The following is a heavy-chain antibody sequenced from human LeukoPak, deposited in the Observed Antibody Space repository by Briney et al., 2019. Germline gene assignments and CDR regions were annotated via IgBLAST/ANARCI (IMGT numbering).Heavy chain of an antibody. Sequence: GESLKISCKGSGYSFTSYWIGWVRQMPGKGLEWMGIIYPGDSDTRYSPSFQGQVTISADKSISTAYLQWSSLKASDTAMHYCARSPLYYYGSGTVNWFDPWGQGTLVTVSS. J-gene: IGHJ5*02. CDR3: ARSPLYYYGSGTVNWFDP. D-gene: IGHD3-10*01. CDR2: IYPGDSDT. CDR1: GYSFTSYW. V-gene: IGHV5-51*01.